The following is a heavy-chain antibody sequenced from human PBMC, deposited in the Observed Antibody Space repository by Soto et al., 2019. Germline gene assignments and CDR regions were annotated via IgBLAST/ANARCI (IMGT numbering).Heavy chain of an antibody. CDR2: ISSSSSYI. D-gene: IGHD1-7*01. V-gene: IGHV3-21*01. Sequence: GGSLRLSCAASGFTFSSYSMNWVRQAPGKGLEWVSSISSSSSYIYYADSVKGRFTISRDNAKNSLYLQMNSLRAEDTAVYYCARVGGFNWNYVSCDYWGQGTLVTVSS. J-gene: IGHJ4*02. CDR3: ARVGGFNWNYVSCDY. CDR1: GFTFSSYS.